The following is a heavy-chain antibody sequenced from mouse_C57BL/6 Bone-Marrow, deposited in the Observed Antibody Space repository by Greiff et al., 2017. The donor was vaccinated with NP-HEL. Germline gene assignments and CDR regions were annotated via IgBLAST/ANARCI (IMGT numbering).Heavy chain of an antibody. D-gene: IGHD1-1*01. V-gene: IGHV5-6*02. Sequence: EVKLQESGGDLVKPGGSLKLSCAASGFTFSSYGMSWVRQTPDKRLEWVATISSGGSYTYYPDSVKGRFTISRDNAKNTLYLQMSSLKSEDTAMYYCARRGYYGSSPFAYWGQGTLVTVSA. CDR3: ARRGYYGSSPFAY. J-gene: IGHJ3*01. CDR1: GFTFSSYG. CDR2: ISSGGSYT.